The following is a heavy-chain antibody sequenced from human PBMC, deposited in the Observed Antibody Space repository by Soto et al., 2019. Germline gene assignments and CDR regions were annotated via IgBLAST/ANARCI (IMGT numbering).Heavy chain of an antibody. CDR3: ARQTDVDTAMDHFDY. V-gene: IGHV4-30-2*01. CDR1: GGSISSGGYS. CDR2: IYHSGST. Sequence: QLQLQESGSGLVKPSQTLSLTCAVSGGSISSGGYSWSWIRQPPGKGLEWIGYIYHSGSTYYNPSLRSRVTISVDRSKHQFSLKLSSVTAADTAVYYGARQTDVDTAMDHFDYWGQGTLVTVSS. J-gene: IGHJ4*02. D-gene: IGHD5-18*01.